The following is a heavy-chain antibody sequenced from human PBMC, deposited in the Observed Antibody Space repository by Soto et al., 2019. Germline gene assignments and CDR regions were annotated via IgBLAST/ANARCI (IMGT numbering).Heavy chain of an antibody. CDR2: IWYDGSNK. CDR1: GFTFSSYG. D-gene: IGHD3-22*01. CDR3: ARGEGNYYDSSGYYPEYYFDY. Sequence: PGGSLRLSCAASGFTFSSYGMHLVRQAPGKGLEWVAVIWYDGSNKYYADSVKGRFTISRDNSKNTLYLQMNSLRAEDTAVYYCARGEGNYYDSSGYYPEYYFDYWGQGTLVTVSS. J-gene: IGHJ4*02. V-gene: IGHV3-33*01.